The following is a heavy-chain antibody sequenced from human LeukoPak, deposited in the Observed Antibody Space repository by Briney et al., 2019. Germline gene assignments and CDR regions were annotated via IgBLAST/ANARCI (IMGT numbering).Heavy chain of an antibody. Sequence: ASVKVSCKASGYTFTSYYIHWVRQAPGQGFEWMGIINPNGGSTSYAQKFQGRVTMTRDTSTSTVYLELSNLRSEDTAVYYCARVGYYDTSPIDYWGQGTLVTVSS. CDR1: GYTFTSYY. J-gene: IGHJ4*02. CDR3: ARVGYYDTSPIDY. CDR2: INPNGGST. D-gene: IGHD3-22*01. V-gene: IGHV1-46*01.